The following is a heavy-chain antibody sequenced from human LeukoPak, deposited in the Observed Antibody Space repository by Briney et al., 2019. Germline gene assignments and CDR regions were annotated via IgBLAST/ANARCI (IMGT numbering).Heavy chain of an antibody. CDR2: IYPGDSDT. D-gene: IGHD3-10*01. CDR3: ARDDYYGSGSQNWFDP. Sequence: GESPMISWKGSGYSFFSYWIGWVRHMPGKGLEWMGIIYPGDSDTRYSPSFQGHVTISADKSISTAYLQWSSLKASDTAMYYCARDDYYGSGSQNWFDPWGQGTLVTVSS. CDR1: GYSFFSYW. V-gene: IGHV5-51*01. J-gene: IGHJ5*02.